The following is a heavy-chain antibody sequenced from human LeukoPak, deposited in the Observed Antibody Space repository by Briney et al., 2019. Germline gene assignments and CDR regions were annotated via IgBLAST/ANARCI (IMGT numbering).Heavy chain of an antibody. CDR3: ARVGSSSSPYSYYFDY. V-gene: IGHV3-48*01. D-gene: IGHD6-6*01. Sequence: GGFLRLSCAASGFTFSSYSMNWVRQAPGKGLEGVSYISSSSSTIYYADSVKGRFTISRDNAKNSLYLQMNSLRAEDTAVYYCARVGSSSSPYSYYFDYWGQGTLVTVSS. CDR2: ISSSSSTI. J-gene: IGHJ4*02. CDR1: GFTFSSYS.